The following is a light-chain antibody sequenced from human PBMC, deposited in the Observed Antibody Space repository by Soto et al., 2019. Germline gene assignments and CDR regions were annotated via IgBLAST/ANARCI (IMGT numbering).Light chain of an antibody. CDR2: GVT. V-gene: IGLV2-14*01. CDR3: CSYAHTSRV. Sequence: QSALTQPASVSGSPGQSITISCTGSGSDIGAYNYVSWYQQHPGKAPKLLIHGVTRRPSGVSSRFSASKSAYTASLTISGLQAEDEANYYCCSYAHTSRVFGGGTKVTVL. CDR1: GSDIGAYNY. J-gene: IGLJ3*02.